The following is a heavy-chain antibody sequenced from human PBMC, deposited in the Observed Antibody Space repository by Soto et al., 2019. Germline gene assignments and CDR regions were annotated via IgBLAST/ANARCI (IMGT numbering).Heavy chain of an antibody. CDR2: INHSGST. CDR3: ARGRRRDTAMVRYYYYYGMDV. CDR1: GGSFSGYY. V-gene: IGHV4-34*01. D-gene: IGHD5-18*01. Sequence: SETLSLACAVYGGSFSGYYWSWIRQPPGKGLEWIGEINHSGSTNYNPSLKSRVTISVDTSKNQFSLKLSSVTAADTAVYYCARGRRRDTAMVRYYYYYGMDVWGQGTTVTVS. J-gene: IGHJ6*02.